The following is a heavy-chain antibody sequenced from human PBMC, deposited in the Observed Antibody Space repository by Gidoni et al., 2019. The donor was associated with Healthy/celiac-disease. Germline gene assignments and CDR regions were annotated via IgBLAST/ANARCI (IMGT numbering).Heavy chain of an antibody. J-gene: IGHJ6*02. CDR3: ARVSLRVRGVPKNYYYYYGMDV. D-gene: IGHD3-10*01. V-gene: IGHV4-38-2*02. Sequence: QVQLQESGPGLVKPSETLSLTCTVSGYSISSGYYWGWIRQPPGKGLEWIGSIYHSGITYYNPSLKSRVTISVDTSKNQFSLKLSAVTAADTAVYYCARVSLRVRGVPKNYYYYYGMDVWGQGTTVTVSS. CDR1: GYSISSGYY. CDR2: IYHSGIT.